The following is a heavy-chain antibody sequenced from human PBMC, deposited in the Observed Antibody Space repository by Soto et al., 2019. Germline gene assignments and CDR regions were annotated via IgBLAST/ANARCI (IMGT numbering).Heavy chain of an antibody. CDR2: IYYSGST. CDR3: ARVAAAAGTNWFDP. J-gene: IGHJ5*02. V-gene: IGHV4-59*01. CDR1: GGSISSYY. D-gene: IGHD6-13*01. Sequence: PSETLSLTCTVSGGSISSYYWSWIRQPPGKGLEWIGYIYYSGSTNYNPSLKSRVTISVDTSKNQFSLKLSSVTAADTAVYYCARVAAAAGTNWFDPWGQGTLVTVSS.